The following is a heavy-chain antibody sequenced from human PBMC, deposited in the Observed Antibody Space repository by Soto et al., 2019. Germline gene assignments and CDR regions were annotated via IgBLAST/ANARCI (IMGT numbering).Heavy chain of an antibody. V-gene: IGHV3-74*01. CDR2: ISNDGSST. CDR3: AIDTYYYDSSDHFSADAFDI. Sequence: GGSLRLSCAASGFTSSSYWIHWVRQAPGKGLVWVSRISNDGSSTNYADSVKGRFTISRDNAKNTVYLQMNSLRAEDTAVYYCAIDTYYYDSSDHFSADAFDIWGQGTMVTVSS. CDR1: GFTSSSYW. D-gene: IGHD3-22*01. J-gene: IGHJ3*02.